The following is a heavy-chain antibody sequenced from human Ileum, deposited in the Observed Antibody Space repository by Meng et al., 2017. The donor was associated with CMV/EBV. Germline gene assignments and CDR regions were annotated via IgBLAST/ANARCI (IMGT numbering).Heavy chain of an antibody. CDR3: SRLGQFDY. CDR2: ISSSNNI. D-gene: IGHD7-27*01. V-gene: IGHV3-69-1*01. J-gene: IGHJ4*02. Sequence: SLSLSCAASGFTFTDYWMSWVRQAPGKGLEWVSYISSSNNIYYADSVKGRFTVSRDNAKNSLYLQMNSLSVDDTAVYYCSRLGQFDYWGRGTLVTVSS. CDR1: GFTFTDYW.